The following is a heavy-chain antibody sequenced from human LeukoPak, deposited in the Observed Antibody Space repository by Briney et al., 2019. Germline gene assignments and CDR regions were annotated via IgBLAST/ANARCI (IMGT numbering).Heavy chain of an antibody. CDR2: IILIFGTA. D-gene: IGHD3-10*01. CDR1: GCTFSSYA. J-gene: IGHJ6*03. CDR3: ASGPMAPSNYYYMDV. V-gene: IGHV1-69*05. Sequence: GSSVKVSCKASGCTFSSYAISWVRQAPGQGLEWMGGIILIFGTANYAQKFQGRVTITTDESTSTAYMELSSLRSEDTAVYYCASGPMAPSNYYYMDVWGKGTTVTVSS.